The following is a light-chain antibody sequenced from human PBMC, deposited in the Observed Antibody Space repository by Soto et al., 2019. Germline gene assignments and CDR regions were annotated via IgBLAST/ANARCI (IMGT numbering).Light chain of an antibody. CDR3: QQYNNWPRT. J-gene: IGKJ1*01. Sequence: IRMTQSPATLSVSLGESATLSCRASQSVSSNLAWYQQKPGQAPRLLIYGASTRATGIPARFSGSGSGTEFTLTISSLQSEDFAVYYCQQYNNWPRTFGQGTKVDIK. V-gene: IGKV3-15*01. CDR1: QSVSSN. CDR2: GAS.